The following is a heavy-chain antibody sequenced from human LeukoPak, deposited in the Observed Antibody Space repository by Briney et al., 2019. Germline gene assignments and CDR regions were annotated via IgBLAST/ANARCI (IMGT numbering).Heavy chain of an antibody. J-gene: IGHJ5*02. Sequence: ASVKVSCKASGGTFSNYAISWVRQAPGQGLEWMGRIILILAIPNYAQRFQGRVTITADKSTSTAYMELSSLRSEDTAVYYCARDTATTRIAAAGAFWFDPWGQGTLVTVSS. D-gene: IGHD6-13*01. CDR2: IILILAIP. V-gene: IGHV1-69*04. CDR3: ARDTATTRIAAAGAFWFDP. CDR1: GGTFSNYA.